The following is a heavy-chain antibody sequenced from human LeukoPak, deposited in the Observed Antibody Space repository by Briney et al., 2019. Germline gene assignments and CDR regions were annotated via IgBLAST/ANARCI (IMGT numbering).Heavy chain of an antibody. D-gene: IGHD1-26*01. V-gene: IGHV1-2*02. J-gene: IGHJ4*02. CDR2: INPNSGGS. CDR1: GYTFTDYY. Sequence: ASVKVSCKPSGYTFTDYYIHWVRQAPGQGPEWMGWINPNSGGSSSAQKFQGRVTMTWDTSISTAYMELSSLTSDDTAVYYCARGLDYSGSDFDYWGQGTLVTVSS. CDR3: ARGLDYSGSDFDY.